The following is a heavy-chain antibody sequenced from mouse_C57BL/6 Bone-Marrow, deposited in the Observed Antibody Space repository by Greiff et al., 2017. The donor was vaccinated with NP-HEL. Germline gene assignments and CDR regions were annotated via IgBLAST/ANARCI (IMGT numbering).Heavy chain of an antibody. CDR2: IYPRSGNT. Sequence: VQLQQSGAELARPGASVKLSCKASGYTFTSYGISWVKQRTGQGLEWIGEIYPRSGNTYYNEKFKGKATLTADESSSTAYMELRSLTSEDSAVYFCARPYDYDGGYAMDYWGQGTSVTVSS. V-gene: IGHV1-81*01. CDR1: GYTFTSYG. CDR3: ARPYDYDGGYAMDY. J-gene: IGHJ4*01. D-gene: IGHD2-4*01.